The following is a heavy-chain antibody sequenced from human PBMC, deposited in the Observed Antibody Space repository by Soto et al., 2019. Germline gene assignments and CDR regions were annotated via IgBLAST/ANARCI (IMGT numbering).Heavy chain of an antibody. J-gene: IGHJ4*02. Sequence: GGSLRLSCAASGFTLGRYGMSWVRQAPGKGLEWVSAVSPNGQGIYYADSVRGRFTISRDFSKNTVFLHMDSLRAEDTAVYYCSKDRDYPRDYFHYWGQGTLVTVSS. CDR2: VSPNGQGI. D-gene: IGHD3-10*01. CDR3: SKDRDYPRDYFHY. V-gene: IGHV3-23*01. CDR1: GFTLGRYG.